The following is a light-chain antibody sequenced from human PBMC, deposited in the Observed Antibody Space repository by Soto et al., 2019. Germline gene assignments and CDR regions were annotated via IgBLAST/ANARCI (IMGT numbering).Light chain of an antibody. CDR3: QQYGRSPNT. CDR1: QSVSSTY. J-gene: IGKJ2*01. V-gene: IGKV3-20*01. CDR2: STT. Sequence: EVVLTQSPGTLSLSPGERATLSCRASQSVSSTYLAWHQQKPGQSPRLLIYSTTSRATGIPDRFSGSGSGTDFTLTISRLEPEDFAVYYYQQYGRSPNTFGRGTKLEI.